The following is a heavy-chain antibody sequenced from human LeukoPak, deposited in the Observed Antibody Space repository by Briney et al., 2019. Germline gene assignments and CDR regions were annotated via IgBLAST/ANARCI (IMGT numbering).Heavy chain of an antibody. V-gene: IGHV4-39*02. CDR3: ARDHVWSSASYFDY. D-gene: IGHD2-2*01. J-gene: IGHJ4*02. CDR2: IYYSGST. CDR1: GGSISSSSYY. Sequence: ASETLSLTCTVSGGSISSSSYYWGWIRQPPGKGLEWIGSIYYSGSTYYNPSLKSRVTISVDTSKNQFSLKLSSVTAADTAAYYCARDHVWSSASYFDYWGQGILVTVSS.